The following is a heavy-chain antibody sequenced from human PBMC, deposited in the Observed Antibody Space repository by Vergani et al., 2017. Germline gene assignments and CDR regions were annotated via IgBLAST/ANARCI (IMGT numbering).Heavy chain of an antibody. CDR3: AVSSYYDSSGYWG. Sequence: EVQLVESGGGLVQPGRSLRLSCAASGFTFDDYAMHWVRQVPGKGLERVSRISWNSDGIDYADSVKGRFTISRDNAKKSLYLQMNSLRAEDTAVYYCAVSSYYDSSGYWGWGQGTLVTVSS. CDR1: GFTFDDYA. D-gene: IGHD3-22*01. J-gene: IGHJ4*02. CDR2: ISWNSDGI. V-gene: IGHV3-9*01.